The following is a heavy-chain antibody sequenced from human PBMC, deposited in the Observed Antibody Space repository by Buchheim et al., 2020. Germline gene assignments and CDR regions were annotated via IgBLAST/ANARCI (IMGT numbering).Heavy chain of an antibody. D-gene: IGHD4/OR15-4a*01. Sequence: QVQLQESGPGLVKPSQTLSLTCAVSGASISSGGYSWNWIRQPPGKGLEWIGYIYNSGSTFYNPSLKSRVFISLDTSKKQFSLKLSSVTAADTAVHYCARLFFYGDPLWGQGTL. J-gene: IGHJ4*02. CDR2: IYNSGST. CDR1: GASISSGGYS. CDR3: ARLFFYGDPL. V-gene: IGHV4-30-4*07.